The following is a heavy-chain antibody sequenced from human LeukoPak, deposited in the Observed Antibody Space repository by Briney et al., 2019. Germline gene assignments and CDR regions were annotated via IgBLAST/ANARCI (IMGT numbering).Heavy chain of an antibody. D-gene: IGHD3-16*02. J-gene: IGHJ5*01. CDR1: GASISAYY. CDR2: VHSSGTT. CDR3: ARDYPWFDS. V-gene: IGHV4-59*01. Sequence: SETLSLTCTVSGASISAYYWSWIRQSPGKELTWIGFVHSSGTTKYNPSLNGRVTISVDTSKNQLSLRLNSVTPADTAVYFCARDYPWFDSWGQGTLVTVSS.